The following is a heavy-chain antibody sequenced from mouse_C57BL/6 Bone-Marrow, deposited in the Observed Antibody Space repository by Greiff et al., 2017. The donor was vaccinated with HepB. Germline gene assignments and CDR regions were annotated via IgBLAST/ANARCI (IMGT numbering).Heavy chain of an antibody. CDR1: GFPITSGYY. Sequence: VQLQESGPGLVKPSQSLFLTCSITGFPITSGYYWIWIRQSPGKPLEWMGYITHSGETFYNPSLQSPISITRETSKNQFFLQLNSVTTEDTAMYYCAGDRGYYGSSPYWYFDVWGTGTTVTVSS. CDR2: ITHSGET. CDR3: AGDRGYYGSSPYWYFDV. J-gene: IGHJ1*03. V-gene: IGHV12-3*01. D-gene: IGHD1-1*01.